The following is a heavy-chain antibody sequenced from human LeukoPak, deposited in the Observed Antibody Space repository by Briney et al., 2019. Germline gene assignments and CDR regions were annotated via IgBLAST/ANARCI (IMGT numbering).Heavy chain of an antibody. D-gene: IGHD1-1*01. CDR1: GFTFNNFA. CDR3: ARGWNGEY. Sequence: GRSLRLSCAASGFTFNNFAMNWVRQAPGKGLEWVSGINTSGYKTDYADSVKGRFTIARDNSKNTVYLQMNSLRTEDTALYYCARGWNGEYWGQGTLVTVSS. J-gene: IGHJ4*02. V-gene: IGHV3-23*01. CDR2: INTSGYKT.